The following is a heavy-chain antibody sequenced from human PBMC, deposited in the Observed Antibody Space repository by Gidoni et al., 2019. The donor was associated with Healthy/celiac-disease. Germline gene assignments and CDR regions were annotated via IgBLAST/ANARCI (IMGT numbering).Heavy chain of an antibody. D-gene: IGHD1-26*01. V-gene: IGHV5-51*01. CDR1: GYTFTSYW. CDR2: IYPGDSDT. Sequence: EVQLVQSGAEVKKPGESLKISCKGSGYTFTSYWIGWGRQMPGKGLEWMGIIYPGDSDTRYSPSFQGQVNISADKSISTAYLQWSSLKASDTAMYYCARPSMLVKGGSYYTSNYYFDYWGQGTLVTVSS. J-gene: IGHJ4*02. CDR3: ARPSMLVKGGSYYTSNYYFDY.